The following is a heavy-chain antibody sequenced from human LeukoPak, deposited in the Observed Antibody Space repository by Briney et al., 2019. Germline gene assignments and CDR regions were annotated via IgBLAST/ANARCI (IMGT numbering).Heavy chain of an antibody. CDR3: AKAGAAAGRGSFYYYMDV. CDR1: GYTFTGFY. V-gene: IGHV1-2*06. D-gene: IGHD6-25*01. CDR2: INPNSGGA. J-gene: IGHJ6*03. Sequence: ASVTVSCKASGYTFTGFYMHWVRQAPGQGLEWMGRINPNSGGANYAQKFQGRVTMTRDTSITTVYMELSRLGSNDTAVYYCAKAGAAAGRGSFYYYMDVWGKGTTVTVSS.